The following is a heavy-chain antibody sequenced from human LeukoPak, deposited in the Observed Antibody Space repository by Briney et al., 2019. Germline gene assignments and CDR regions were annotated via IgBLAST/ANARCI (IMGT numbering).Heavy chain of an antibody. Sequence: GGSLRLSCAASGFTFSSYGMHWVRQAPGKGLEWVTFISYDGSNNHYADSVKGRFTISRDNSQNTLYLQMNSLRPEDTAVYYCARQRDFPPTTWGQGTLVTVSS. CDR1: GFTFSSYG. D-gene: IGHD3-3*01. CDR2: ISYDGSNN. V-gene: IGHV3-30*03. J-gene: IGHJ5*02. CDR3: ARQRDFPPTT.